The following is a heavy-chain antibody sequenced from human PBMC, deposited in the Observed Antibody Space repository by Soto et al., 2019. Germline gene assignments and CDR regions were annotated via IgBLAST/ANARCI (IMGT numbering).Heavy chain of an antibody. J-gene: IGHJ4*02. CDR3: ARNTNYGSGAGRYYFDY. CDR2: VIPIFGTA. V-gene: IGHV1-69*13. D-gene: IGHD3-10*01. Sequence: ASVKVSCKASGGTFSSYAISWVRQAPGQGLEWMGGVIPIFGTANYAQKFQGRVTITADESTSTAYMELSSLRSEDTAVYYCARNTNYGSGAGRYYFDYWGQVTLVTVS. CDR1: GGTFSSYA.